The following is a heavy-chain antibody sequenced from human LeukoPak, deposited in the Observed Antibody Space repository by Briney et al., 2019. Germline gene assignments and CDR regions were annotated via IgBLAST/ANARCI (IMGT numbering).Heavy chain of an antibody. CDR1: GGSISSYY. CDR3: AGVKDGYNVY. Sequence: SETLSLTCTVSGGSISSYYWSWIRQPPGKGLEWIGYIYYSGTTNYNPSLKSRVTISEDTSKNQFSLKLSSVTAADTAVYYCAGVKDGYNVYWGQGTLVTVSP. V-gene: IGHV4-59*01. D-gene: IGHD5-24*01. J-gene: IGHJ4*02. CDR2: IYYSGTT.